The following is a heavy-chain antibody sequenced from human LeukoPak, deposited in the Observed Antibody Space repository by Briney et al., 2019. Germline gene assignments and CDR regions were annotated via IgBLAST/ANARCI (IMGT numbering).Heavy chain of an antibody. CDR3: ARGRVLLDY. D-gene: IGHD2/OR15-2a*01. V-gene: IGHV4-61*02. CDR2: IYTSGST. J-gene: IGHJ4*02. Sequence: PSQTLSLTCTVSGGSISSGSYYWSWIRQPAGKGLEWIGRIYTSGSTNYNPSLKSRVTISVDTSKNQFSLKLSSATAADTAVYYCARGRVLLDYWGQGTLVTVSS. CDR1: GGSISSGSYY.